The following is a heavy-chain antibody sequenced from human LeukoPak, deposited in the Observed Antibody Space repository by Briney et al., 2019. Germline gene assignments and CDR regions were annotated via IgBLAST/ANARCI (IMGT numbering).Heavy chain of an antibody. Sequence: SETLSLTCTVSGGSISSYYWSWIRQPPGKGLEWIGYIYYSGSTNYNPSLKSRVTISVDTSKNQFSLKLSSVTAADTAVYYYARGAIYYYYMDVWGKGTTVTVSS. CDR1: GGSISSYY. CDR3: ARGAIYYYYMDV. J-gene: IGHJ6*03. D-gene: IGHD2-2*02. V-gene: IGHV4-59*01. CDR2: IYYSGST.